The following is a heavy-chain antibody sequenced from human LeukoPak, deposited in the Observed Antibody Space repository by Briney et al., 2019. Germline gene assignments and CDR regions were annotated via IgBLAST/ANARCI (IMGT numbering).Heavy chain of an antibody. CDR3: ARDGSIAVDSAYYCYGMDV. V-gene: IGHV3-21*01. CDR1: GFTFSSYS. CDR2: ISSSSSYI. D-gene: IGHD6-19*01. Sequence: GGSLRLSCAASGFTFSSYSMNWVRQAPGKGLEWVSSISSSSSYIYYADSVKGRFTISRDNAKNSLYLQMNSLRAEDTAVYYCARDGSIAVDSAYYCYGMDVWGQGTTVTVSS. J-gene: IGHJ6*02.